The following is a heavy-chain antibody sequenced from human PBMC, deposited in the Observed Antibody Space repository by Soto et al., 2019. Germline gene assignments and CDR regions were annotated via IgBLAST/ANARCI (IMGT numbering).Heavy chain of an antibody. V-gene: IGHV3-49*03. CDR1: GFTFGAYA. Sequence: PGGSLRLSCTASGFTFGAYAMSWFRQAPGKGLEWVGFIRSKAYGGTTEYAASVKGRFTISRDDSKSIAYLQMNSLKTEDTAVYYCTRGSSTPPWGQGTLVTVSS. J-gene: IGHJ5*02. CDR2: IRSKAYGGTT. CDR3: TRGSSTPP. D-gene: IGHD2-15*01.